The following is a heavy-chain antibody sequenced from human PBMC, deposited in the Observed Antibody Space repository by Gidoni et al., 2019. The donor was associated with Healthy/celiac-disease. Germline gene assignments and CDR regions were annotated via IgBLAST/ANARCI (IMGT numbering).Heavy chain of an antibody. CDR2: ISAYNGNT. D-gene: IGHD4-17*01. CDR1: GYTFTSYG. V-gene: IGHV1-18*01. Sequence: QVQLVQSGAEVKKPGASVKVSCKASGYTFTSYGTSWVRQAPGQGLEWMGWISAYNGNTNYAQRLQGRVTMTTDTSKSTAYMELRSLRSDDTAGYYCARDGGGDDYGDYGWFDPWGQRTLVTVSS. CDR3: ARDGGGDDYGDYGWFDP. J-gene: IGHJ5*02.